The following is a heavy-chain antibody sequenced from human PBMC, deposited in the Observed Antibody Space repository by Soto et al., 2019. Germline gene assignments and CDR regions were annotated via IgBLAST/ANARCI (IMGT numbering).Heavy chain of an antibody. D-gene: IGHD3-22*01. CDR1: GFTFSSYS. CDR2: ISSSSSYI. J-gene: IGHJ3*02. V-gene: IGHV3-21*01. Sequence: EVQLVESGGGLVKPGGSLRLSCAASGFTFSSYSMNWVRQAPGKGLEWVSSISSSSSYIYYADSVKGRFTISRDNAKKSLYLQMNSLRDEDTAVYYCARGDYYDSSGYYHPDAFDIWGQGTMVTVSS. CDR3: ARGDYYDSSGYYHPDAFDI.